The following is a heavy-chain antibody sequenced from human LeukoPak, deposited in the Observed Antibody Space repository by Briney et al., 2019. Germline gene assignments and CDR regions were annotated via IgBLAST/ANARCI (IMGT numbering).Heavy chain of an antibody. CDR1: GFTFSSYG. CDR2: IWYDGSNK. D-gene: IGHD6-19*01. V-gene: IGHV3-33*01. Sequence: PGGSLRLSCAASGFTFSSYGMHWVRQAPGKGLEWVAVIWYDGSNKYYAGSVKGRFTISRDNSKNTLYLQMNSLRAEDTAVYYCARDGLRSGWDSYYFDYWGQGTLVTVSS. J-gene: IGHJ4*02. CDR3: ARDGLRSGWDSYYFDY.